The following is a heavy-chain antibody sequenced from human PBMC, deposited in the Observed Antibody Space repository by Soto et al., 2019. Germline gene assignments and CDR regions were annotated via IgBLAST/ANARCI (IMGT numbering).Heavy chain of an antibody. CDR2: ISGSGGST. CDR3: AKSFLSYTEFLKTLFDY. J-gene: IGHJ4*02. CDR1: GFTFSSYA. Sequence: PGGSLRLSCAASGFTFSSYAMSWVRQAPGKGLEWVSAISGSGGSTYYADSVKGRFTISRDNSKNTLYLQMNSLRAEDTAVYYCAKSFLSYTEFLKTLFDYWGQGTLVTVSS. V-gene: IGHV3-23*01. D-gene: IGHD3-10*01.